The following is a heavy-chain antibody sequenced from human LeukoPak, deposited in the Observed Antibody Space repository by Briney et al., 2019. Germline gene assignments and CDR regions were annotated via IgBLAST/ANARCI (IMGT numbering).Heavy chain of an antibody. J-gene: IGHJ4*02. V-gene: IGHV4-30-4*01. CDR3: ARETHDPTMVRGVVDY. Sequence: SQTLSLTCTVSGDSISSNDYYWSWIRQPPGKGLEWIGYIYYSGSTYYNPSLKSRLTISADTSKNQFSLKLKSVTAADTAVYYCARETHDPTMVRGVVDYWGRGTLVTVSS. CDR2: IYYSGST. CDR1: GDSISSNDYY. D-gene: IGHD3-10*01.